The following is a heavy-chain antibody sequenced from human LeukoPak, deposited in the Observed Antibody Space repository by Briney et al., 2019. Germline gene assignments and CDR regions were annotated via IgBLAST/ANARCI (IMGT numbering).Heavy chain of an antibody. Sequence: GGSLRLSCGASVPTYSRHSMNWVRQAPGKGLEWVSYIGSSGNYIYYADSVKGRFTISRDNAQNSLYLQMISLRGEDKAVYYCARDLSQGATTNTNGYFDYWGQGALVTVSS. V-gene: IGHV3-21*04. CDR2: IGSSGNYI. CDR3: ARDLSQGATTNTNGYFDY. J-gene: IGHJ4*02. CDR1: VPTYSRHS. D-gene: IGHD2-8*01.